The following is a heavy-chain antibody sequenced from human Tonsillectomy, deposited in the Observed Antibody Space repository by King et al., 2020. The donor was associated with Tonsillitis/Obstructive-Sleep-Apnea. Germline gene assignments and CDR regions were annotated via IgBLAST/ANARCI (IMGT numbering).Heavy chain of an antibody. Sequence: VQLVESGGGVVQPGRSLRLSCAASGFTFSNFALHWVRQTLGKVLEWVAVISYDGRHKYFADSVKGQFTISRDNSKNTVSLQMNSLRAEDTAIYYCARDLMSGTISEAFDIWGQGTMVTVSS. J-gene: IGHJ3*02. CDR1: GFTFSNFA. V-gene: IGHV3-30*04. CDR2: ISYDGRHK. CDR3: ARDLMSGTISEAFDI. D-gene: IGHD1-1*01.